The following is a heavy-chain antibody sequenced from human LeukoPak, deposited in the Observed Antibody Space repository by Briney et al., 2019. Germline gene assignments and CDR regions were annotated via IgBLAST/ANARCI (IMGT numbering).Heavy chain of an antibody. V-gene: IGHV4-30-4*01. J-gene: IGHJ4*02. D-gene: IGHD3-3*01. CDR1: GGSISSGDYY. CDR2: IYHTGST. CDR3: ARNSDFSFDY. Sequence: PSQTLSLTCTVSGGSISSGDYYWSWIRQPPGKGLEWIGYIYHTGSTYYNSSLESRITISLDTSKNQFSLKLTSLTAADTAVYYCARNSDFSFDYWGQGTLVTVSS.